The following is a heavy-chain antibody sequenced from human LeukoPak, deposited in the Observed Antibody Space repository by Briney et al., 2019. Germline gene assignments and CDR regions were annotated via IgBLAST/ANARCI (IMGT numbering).Heavy chain of an antibody. Sequence: XGSLRLSCAXSGFTFSSYSMNWVRQAPGKGLEWVSAISGSGGSTYYADSVKGRFTISRDNSKNTLYLQMNSLRAEDTAVYYCAKPHYDLWSGYPHWGQGTLVTVSS. D-gene: IGHD3-3*01. J-gene: IGHJ4*02. CDR2: ISGSGGST. V-gene: IGHV3-23*01. CDR1: GFTFSSYS. CDR3: AKPHYDLWSGYPH.